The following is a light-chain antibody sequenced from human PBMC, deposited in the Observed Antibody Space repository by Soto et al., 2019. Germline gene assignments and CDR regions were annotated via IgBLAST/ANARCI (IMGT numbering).Light chain of an antibody. CDR1: QSVSSN. J-gene: IGKJ1*01. CDR2: GAS. V-gene: IGKV3-15*01. Sequence: EIVMTQSPATLSVSPGERATLSCRASQSVSSNLAWYQQKPGQAPRLLIYGASTRATGIPARFSGSGSGTEFTLTISSIQSEDFAVYYCQHYNNWPRTFGPGTKVEIK. CDR3: QHYNNWPRT.